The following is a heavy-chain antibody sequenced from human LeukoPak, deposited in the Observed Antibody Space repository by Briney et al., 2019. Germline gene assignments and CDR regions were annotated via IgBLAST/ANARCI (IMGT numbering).Heavy chain of an antibody. V-gene: IGHV3-53*01. D-gene: IGHD1-14*01. CDR2: LYSDGNA. Sequence: GGSLKLSCAASGFTVITNDMTWVRQAPGKGLEWVSVLYSDGNAKYADSVQGRFTISRDNSKNTLYLEMNSLSPDDTAVYYCARGVEPLAANTLAYWGQGTLVTVSS. CDR3: ARGVEPLAANTLAY. J-gene: IGHJ4*02. CDR1: GFTVITND.